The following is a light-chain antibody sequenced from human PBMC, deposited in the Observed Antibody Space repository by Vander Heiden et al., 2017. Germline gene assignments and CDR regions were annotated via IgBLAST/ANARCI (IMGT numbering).Light chain of an antibody. CDR3: QKYDSAPLP. V-gene: IGKV1-27*01. CDR1: QGVRNY. J-gene: IGKJ4*01. Sequence: DIQMTQSPSSLSASVGDRVTITCRASQGVRNYLAWYQQKTGKVPNLLIYAASTLQSGVPSRFSGSGSGTDFTLTISSLQPEDVATYYCQKYDSAPLPFGGGTKVEIK. CDR2: AAS.